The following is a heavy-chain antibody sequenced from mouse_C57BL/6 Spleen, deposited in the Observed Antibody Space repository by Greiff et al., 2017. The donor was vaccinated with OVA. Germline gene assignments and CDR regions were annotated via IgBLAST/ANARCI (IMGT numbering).Heavy chain of an antibody. CDR2: IDPNSGGT. CDR3: ARSYDYDEETFGY. D-gene: IGHD2-4*01. Sequence: VQLQQPGAELVKPGASVKLSCKASGYTFTSYWMHWVKQRPGRGLEWIGRIDPNSGGTKYNEKFKSKATLTVDKPSSTAYMQLSRLTSEDSAVYDCARSYDYDEETFGYWGQGTTLTVSS. V-gene: IGHV1-72*01. J-gene: IGHJ2*01. CDR1: GYTFTSYW.